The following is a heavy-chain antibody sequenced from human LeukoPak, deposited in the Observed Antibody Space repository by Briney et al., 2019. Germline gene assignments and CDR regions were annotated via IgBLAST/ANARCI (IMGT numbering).Heavy chain of an antibody. V-gene: IGHV3-66*01. CDR2: IYSGGTT. D-gene: IGHD2-2*01. Sequence: GSLRLSCAASGFIISSNHMSWVRQAPGKGLEWVSIIYSGGTTYYAGSVKGRFTVSRDSSKNTVFLEMNGLRAEDTAVYYCARDLHHANWGQGTLVTVSS. J-gene: IGHJ4*02. CDR3: ARDLHHAN. CDR1: GFIISSNH.